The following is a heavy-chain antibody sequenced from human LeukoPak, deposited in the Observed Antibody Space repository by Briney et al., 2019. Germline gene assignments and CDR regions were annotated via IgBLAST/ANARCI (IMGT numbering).Heavy chain of an antibody. Sequence: GGSLRLSCAASGFTFSSYSMNWVRQAPGKGLEWVSSISSSSGYIYYADSVKGRFTISRDNAKNSLYLQMNSLRAEDTAVYYCARDSNGYAFDYWGQGTLVTVSS. J-gene: IGHJ4*02. CDR1: GFTFSSYS. CDR3: ARDSNGYAFDY. V-gene: IGHV3-21*01. CDR2: ISSSSGYI. D-gene: IGHD5-12*01.